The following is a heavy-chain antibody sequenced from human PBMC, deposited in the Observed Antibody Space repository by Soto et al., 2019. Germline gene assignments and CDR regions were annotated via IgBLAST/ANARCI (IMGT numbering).Heavy chain of an antibody. J-gene: IGHJ3*02. D-gene: IGHD2-2*01. CDR1: GYSFTTYW. CDR3: ARQYQMPFDAFDI. Sequence: GESLKISCKGSGYSFTTYWIGWVRQMPGKGLEWMGIIYPGDSDTRYSPSFQGQVTISADKSISTAYLQWSSLKASDTAMYYCARQYQMPFDAFDIWGQETMVTVSS. CDR2: IYPGDSDT. V-gene: IGHV5-51*01.